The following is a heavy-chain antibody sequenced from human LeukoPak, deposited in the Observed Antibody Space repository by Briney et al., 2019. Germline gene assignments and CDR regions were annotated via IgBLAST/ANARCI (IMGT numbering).Heavy chain of an antibody. Sequence: ASVKVSCKDSGYTLTSYDINCVRQATGQGLEWMGWMNPNSGNTGYAQKFQGRVTMTRNTSISTAYMELSSQRSEDTAVYYCARGIFLTPDNDYWGQGTLVTVSS. CDR3: ARGIFLTPDNDY. CDR2: MNPNSGNT. V-gene: IGHV1-8*01. D-gene: IGHD3-3*02. J-gene: IGHJ4*02. CDR1: GYTLTSYD.